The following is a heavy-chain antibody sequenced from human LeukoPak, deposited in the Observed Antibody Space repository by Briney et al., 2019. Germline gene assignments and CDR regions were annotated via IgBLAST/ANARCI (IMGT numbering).Heavy chain of an antibody. CDR1: GYTFTSYA. J-gene: IGHJ6*02. V-gene: IGHV1-3*01. Sequence: GASVKVSCKASGYTFTSYAMHWVRQAPGQRLEWMGWINAGNGNTKYSQKFQGRVTITADESTSTAYMELSSLRSEDTAVYYCARSLTRRNNYYYGMDVWGQGTTVTVSS. CDR3: ARSLTRRNNYYYGMDV. D-gene: IGHD4/OR15-4a*01. CDR2: INAGNGNT.